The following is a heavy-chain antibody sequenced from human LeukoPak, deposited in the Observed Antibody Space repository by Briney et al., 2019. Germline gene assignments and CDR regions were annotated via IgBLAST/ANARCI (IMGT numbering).Heavy chain of an antibody. V-gene: IGHV4-34*01. CDR2: INHSGST. Sequence: SETLSLTYAVYGGSFSGYYWSWIRQPPGKGLEWIGEINHSGSTNYNPSLKSRVTISVDTSKNQFSLKLSSVTAADTAVYYCARGIAVAGDLSWFDPWGQGTLVTVSS. D-gene: IGHD6-19*01. CDR3: ARGIAVAGDLSWFDP. CDR1: GGSFSGYY. J-gene: IGHJ5*02.